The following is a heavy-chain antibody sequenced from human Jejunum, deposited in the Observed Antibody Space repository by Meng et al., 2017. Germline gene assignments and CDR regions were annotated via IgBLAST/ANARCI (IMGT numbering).Heavy chain of an antibody. CDR1: GGSLSSSGYY. CDR2: IFYTGTT. D-gene: IGHD5-24*01. CDR3: ARDIMGIRDGSVEDY. Sequence: QVQLQESGPGLVKPSQTLSLTCTVSGGSLSSSGYYWSWIRQFPGKGLELIGFIFYTGTTYYNPSLKSRVSISVDTSKNQFYLEMSSVTAADTAVYYCARDIMGIRDGSVEDYWGQGTLVTVSS. J-gene: IGHJ4*02. V-gene: IGHV4-31*03.